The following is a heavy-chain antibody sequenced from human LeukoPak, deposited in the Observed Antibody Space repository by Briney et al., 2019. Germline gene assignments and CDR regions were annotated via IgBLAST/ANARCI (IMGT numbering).Heavy chain of an antibody. CDR3: ARALAQGGSFDLYYFDS. D-gene: IGHD3-9*01. CDR1: GHTSTTYG. CDR2: TYNTYT. J-gene: IGHJ4*02. V-gene: IGHV1-18*01. Sequence: ASVKVSCKTSGHTSTTYGISWARQAPGQGLEWMGWTYNTYTHYAQTLRDRLTMTTDTSTSTSYMELRSLRSDDTAVYYCARALAQGGSFDLYYFDSWGQGSLVTVSS.